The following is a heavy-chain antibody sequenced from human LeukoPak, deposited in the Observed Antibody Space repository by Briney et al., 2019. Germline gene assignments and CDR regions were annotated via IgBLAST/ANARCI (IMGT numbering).Heavy chain of an antibody. CDR2: IFHTGST. Sequence: SETLPLTCGVSGGSISSGNWWSWVRQPPGKGLEWIGEIFHTGSTNFNPSLKSRVTISIDKSKNQFSLEVTSVTAADTAVYYCARNAAYNLDYWGQGILVTVSS. J-gene: IGHJ4*02. D-gene: IGHD1-14*01. CDR3: ARNAAYNLDY. V-gene: IGHV4-4*02. CDR1: GGSISSGNW.